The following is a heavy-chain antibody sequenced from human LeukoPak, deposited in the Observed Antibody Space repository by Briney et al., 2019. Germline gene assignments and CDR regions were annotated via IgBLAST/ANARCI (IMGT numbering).Heavy chain of an antibody. J-gene: IGHJ4*02. CDR3: ACSYYDSSGYGYFGY. CDR2: ISWNSGSI. V-gene: IGHV3-9*01. Sequence: GGSLRLSCAASGFTFDDYAMHWVRQAPGKGLEWVSGISWNSGSIGYADSVKGRFTISRDNAKNSLYLQMNSLRAEDTALYYCACSYYDSSGYGYFGYWGQGTLVTVSS. CDR1: GFTFDDYA. D-gene: IGHD3-22*01.